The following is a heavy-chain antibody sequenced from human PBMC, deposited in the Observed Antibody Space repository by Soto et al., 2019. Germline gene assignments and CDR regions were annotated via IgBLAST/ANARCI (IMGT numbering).Heavy chain of an antibody. D-gene: IGHD6-19*01. V-gene: IGHV3-30-3*01. J-gene: IGHJ6*02. Sequence: QVQLVESGGGVVQPGRSLRLSCAASGFTFSSYAMHWVRQAPGKGLEWVAVISYDGSNKYYADSVKGRFTISRDNSKNTLYLQMTSLRAEDTAVYYCARDLRVRGWYVNYYYYYGMDVWGQGTTVTVSS. CDR3: ARDLRVRGWYVNYYYYYGMDV. CDR1: GFTFSSYA. CDR2: ISYDGSNK.